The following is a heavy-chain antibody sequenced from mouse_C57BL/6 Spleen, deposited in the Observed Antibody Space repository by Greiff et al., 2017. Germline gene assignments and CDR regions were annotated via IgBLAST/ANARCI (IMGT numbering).Heavy chain of an antibody. Sequence: EVHLVESGGGLVQPKGSLKLSCAASGFSFNTYAMNWVRQAPGKGLEWVARIRSKSNNYATYYAESVKDRFTISRDDSESMLYLQMNNLKTEDTAMDYCVDGYRFAYWGQGTLVTVSA. V-gene: IGHV10-1*01. CDR2: IRSKSNNYAT. CDR1: GFSFNTYA. J-gene: IGHJ3*01. D-gene: IGHD2-3*01. CDR3: VDGYRFAY.